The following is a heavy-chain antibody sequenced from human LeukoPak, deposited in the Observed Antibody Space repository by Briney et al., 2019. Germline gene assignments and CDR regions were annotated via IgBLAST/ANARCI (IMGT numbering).Heavy chain of an antibody. CDR3: ASSFAGFLTGLIIHLGWFDP. CDR1: GFTFSSYA. D-gene: IGHD3-9*01. J-gene: IGHJ5*02. CDR2: ISGSGGST. V-gene: IGHV3-23*01. Sequence: GGSLRLSCAASGFTFSSYAMSWVRQAPGKGLEWVSAISGSGGSTCYADSVKGRFTISRDNSKNTLYLQMNSLRAEDTAVYYCASSFAGFLTGLIIHLGWFDPWGQGTLVTVSS.